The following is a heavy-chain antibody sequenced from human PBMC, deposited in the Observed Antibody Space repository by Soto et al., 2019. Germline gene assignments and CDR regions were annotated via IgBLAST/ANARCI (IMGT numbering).Heavy chain of an antibody. CDR2: ISYDGNNK. CDR3: AKGHLETTVTTPSY. V-gene: IGHV3-30*18. CDR1: GFTFSSYG. Sequence: QVQLVESGGGVVQPGRSLRLSCAASGFTFSSYGMHWVRQAPGKGLEWVAVISYDGNNKYYADSVKGRFTISRDNFKNPLYLQMDSLRAEDTAIYYCAKGHLETTVTTPSYWGQGTLVTVSS. D-gene: IGHD4-17*01. J-gene: IGHJ4*02.